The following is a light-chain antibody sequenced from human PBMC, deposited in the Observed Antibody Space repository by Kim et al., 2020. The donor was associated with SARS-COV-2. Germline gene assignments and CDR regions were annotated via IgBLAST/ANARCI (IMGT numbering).Light chain of an antibody. CDR1: ETIINW. J-gene: IGKJ2*01. Sequence: IQMTQSPSTLSASVGDRVTITCRASETIINWLAWYQQKPGKAPNLLIYLASTLESGVPSRFSGSGSGTEFTLTITSLQPDDFATYYCQHYIRFPYTFGQGTKLEI. V-gene: IGKV1-5*03. CDR3: QHYIRFPYT. CDR2: LAS.